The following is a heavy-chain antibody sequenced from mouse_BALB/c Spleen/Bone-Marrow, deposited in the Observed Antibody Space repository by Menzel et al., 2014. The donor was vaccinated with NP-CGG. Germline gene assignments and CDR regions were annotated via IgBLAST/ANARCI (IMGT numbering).Heavy chain of an antibody. Sequence: DVMLVESGGGLVQPGGSLKLSCVASGFTFSSHGMSWVRQTPDKRLELVATINNNGGSTYYPDSVKGQFTISRDNAKNTLYLQMSSLKSEDTAMDYCARVYGWYFDVWGAGTTVTVSS. D-gene: IGHD1-1*01. CDR1: GFTFSSHG. J-gene: IGHJ1*01. V-gene: IGHV5-6-3*01. CDR3: ARVYGWYFDV. CDR2: INNNGGST.